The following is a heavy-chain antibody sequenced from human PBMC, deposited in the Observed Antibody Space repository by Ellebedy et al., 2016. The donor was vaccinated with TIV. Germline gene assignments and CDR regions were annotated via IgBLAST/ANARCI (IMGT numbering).Heavy chain of an antibody. V-gene: IGHV3-33*06. CDR1: GFTFSSYG. CDR3: AKCIGGTVRGAYYYYGLDV. D-gene: IGHD3-10*01. J-gene: IGHJ6*02. Sequence: GGSLRLSCAASGFTFSSYGMHWVRQAPGKGLEWVAVIWYDGGNKYYGDSVKGRFTISRDNSKNTLYLQMKSLRAEETAVYYCAKCIGGTVRGAYYYYGLDVWGQGTTVTVSS. CDR2: IWYDGGNK.